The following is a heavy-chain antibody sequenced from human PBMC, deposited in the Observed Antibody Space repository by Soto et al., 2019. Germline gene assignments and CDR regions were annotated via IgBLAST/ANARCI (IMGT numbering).Heavy chain of an antibody. V-gene: IGHV4-39*01. CDR1: GGSISSSSYY. CDR2: IYYSGST. CDR3: ARLRNYYYYMDV. J-gene: IGHJ6*03. Sequence: SETLSLTCTVSGGSISSSSYYWGWIRQPPGKGLEWIGSIYYSGSTYYNPSLKSRVTISVDTSKNQFSLKLSSVTAADTAVYYCARLRNYYYYMDVWGKGTTVTVSS. D-gene: IGHD3-3*01.